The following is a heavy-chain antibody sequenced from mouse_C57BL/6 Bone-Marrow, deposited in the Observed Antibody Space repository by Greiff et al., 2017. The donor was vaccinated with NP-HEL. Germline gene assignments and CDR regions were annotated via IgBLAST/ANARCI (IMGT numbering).Heavy chain of an antibody. Sequence: VQLQQSGPELVKPGASVKISCKASGYTFTDYYMNWVKQSHGKSLEWIGDINPNNGGTSYNQKFKGKATLTVDKSSSTAYMELRSLTSEDSAVYYCARSIYCYGGRYGDAMDYWGQGTSVTVSS. CDR1: GYTFTDYY. D-gene: IGHD1-1*01. CDR2: INPNNGGT. CDR3: ARSIYCYGGRYGDAMDY. V-gene: IGHV1-26*01. J-gene: IGHJ4*01.